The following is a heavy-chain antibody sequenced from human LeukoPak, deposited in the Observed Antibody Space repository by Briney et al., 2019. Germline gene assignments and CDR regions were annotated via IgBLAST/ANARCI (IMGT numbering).Heavy chain of an antibody. J-gene: IGHJ4*02. CDR2: ISGSGGST. V-gene: IGHV3-23*01. CDR1: GFTFSSYA. D-gene: IGHD3-16*02. Sequence: GGSLRLSCAASGFTFSSYAMSWVRQAPGKGLEWVSAISGSGGSTYYADSVKGRFTISRDNSKNTLYLQMNSLRAEDTAVYYCAKDWSPLRLGELSFPLLDYWGQGTLVTVSS. CDR3: AKDWSPLRLGELSFPLLDY.